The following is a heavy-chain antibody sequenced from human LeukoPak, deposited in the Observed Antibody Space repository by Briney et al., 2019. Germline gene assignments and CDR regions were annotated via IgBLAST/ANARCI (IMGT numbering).Heavy chain of an antibody. CDR3: ANIIVVPAAISGTGWFDP. Sequence: PSETLSLTCAVYGGSFSSYYWSWIRQPPGKGLEWIGEINHSGSTTNNPSLKSRVTISVDTSKNQFSLNLSSVTAAETAVYYCANIIVVPAAISGTGWFDPWGQGTLVTVSS. CDR2: INHSGST. CDR1: GGSFSSYY. D-gene: IGHD2-2*02. V-gene: IGHV4-34*01. J-gene: IGHJ5*02.